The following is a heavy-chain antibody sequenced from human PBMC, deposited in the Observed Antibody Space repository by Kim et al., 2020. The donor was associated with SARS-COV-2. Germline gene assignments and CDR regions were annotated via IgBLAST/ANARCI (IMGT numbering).Heavy chain of an antibody. D-gene: IGHD1-26*01. V-gene: IGHV3-30*03. CDR3: AREGDRSGLDV. Sequence: NEYYADSVKGQFTISRDNVNNTLYLQMNSLRAEDTALYYCAREGDRSGLDVWGQGTTVTVSS. J-gene: IGHJ6*02. CDR2: NE.